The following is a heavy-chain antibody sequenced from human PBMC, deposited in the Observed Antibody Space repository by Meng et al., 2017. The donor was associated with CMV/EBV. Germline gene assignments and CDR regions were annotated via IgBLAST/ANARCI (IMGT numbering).Heavy chain of an antibody. CDR3: ARVVYGAFDI. CDR2: IGTGGDT. CDR1: GFTFSSYD. Sequence: GGPLRLSCVASGFTFSSYDMHWVRQVTGKGLEWFSGIGTGGDTYYPDSVKGRFTISRENAKNSLYLQMNSLRAGDTAVYYCARVVYGAFDIWGQGTMVTVSS. V-gene: IGHV3-13*01. J-gene: IGHJ3*02. D-gene: IGHD3-10*01.